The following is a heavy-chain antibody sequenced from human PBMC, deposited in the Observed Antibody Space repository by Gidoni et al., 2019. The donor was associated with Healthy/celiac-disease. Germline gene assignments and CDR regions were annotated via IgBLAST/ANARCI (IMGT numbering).Heavy chain of an antibody. CDR3: AKDLCPRIYGDYTFDY. Sequence: EVQLWESGGGGVQPGGSLSLSCAAPGFPCSSDAMGCVRQAPGKGLEWVSAISGSVCSPYYADSVQGRFTISRANSTTTLYLQMTSLRAAATAVYSCAKDLCPRIYGDYTFDYWGQGTLVTVSS. D-gene: IGHD4-17*01. J-gene: IGHJ4*02. CDR1: GFPCSSDA. V-gene: IGHV3-23*01. CDR2: ISGSVCSP.